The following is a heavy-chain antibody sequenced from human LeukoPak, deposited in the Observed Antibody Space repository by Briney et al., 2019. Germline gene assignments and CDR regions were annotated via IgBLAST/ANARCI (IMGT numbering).Heavy chain of an antibody. V-gene: IGHV3-21*01. J-gene: IGHJ4*02. Sequence: GGSLRLSCAASGFTFSSYAMHWVRQAPGKGLEWVSSISSSSSYIYYADSVKGRFTISRDNAKNSLYLQMNSLRAEDTAVYYCARDRGYCSSTSCYTSYYFDYWGQGTLVTVSS. CDR1: GFTFSSYA. CDR2: ISSSSSYI. D-gene: IGHD2-2*02. CDR3: ARDRGYCSSTSCYTSYYFDY.